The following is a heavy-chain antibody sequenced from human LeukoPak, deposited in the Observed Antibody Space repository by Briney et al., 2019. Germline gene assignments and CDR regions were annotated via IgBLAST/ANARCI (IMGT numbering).Heavy chain of an antibody. CDR2: INPNSGGT. J-gene: IGHJ6*02. CDR3: ARDLAIAAAGTHYYYYGMDV. Sequence: ASVKVSCKAFGFTFTGYYMHWVRQAPGQGLEWMGWINPNSGGTNYAQKFQGRVTMTRDTSISTAYMELSRLRSDDTAVYYCARDLAIAAAGTHYYYYGMDVWGQGTTVTVSS. V-gene: IGHV1-2*02. D-gene: IGHD6-13*01. CDR1: GFTFTGYY.